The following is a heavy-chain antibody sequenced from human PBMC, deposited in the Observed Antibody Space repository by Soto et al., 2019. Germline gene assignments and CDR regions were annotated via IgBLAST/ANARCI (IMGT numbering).Heavy chain of an antibody. Sequence: SVKVSCQASGGTFSSYAISWVRQAPGQGLEWMGGIIPIFGTANYAQKFQGRVTITADESTSTAYMELSSLRSEDTAVYYCARSRRYSSSGVYFDYWGQGTLVTVSS. V-gene: IGHV1-69*13. CDR3: ARSRRYSSSGVYFDY. CDR2: IIPIFGTA. J-gene: IGHJ4*02. D-gene: IGHD6-6*01. CDR1: GGTFSSYA.